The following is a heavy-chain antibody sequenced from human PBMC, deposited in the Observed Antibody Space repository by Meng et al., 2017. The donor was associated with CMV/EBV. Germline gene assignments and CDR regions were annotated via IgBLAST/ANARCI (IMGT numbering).Heavy chain of an antibody. V-gene: IGHV4-30-4*08. CDR1: GGSISSGDYY. CDR2: IYYSGST. D-gene: IGHD1-14*01. Sequence: QVQLQESGPGPVKPSPTLSLTCTVSGGSISSGDYYWSWIRQPPGKGLEWIGYIYYSGSTYYNPSLKSRVTISVDTSKNQFSLKLSSVTAADTAVYYCARVTSRVAGAFDYWGQGTLVTVSS. J-gene: IGHJ4*02. CDR3: ARVTSRVAGAFDY.